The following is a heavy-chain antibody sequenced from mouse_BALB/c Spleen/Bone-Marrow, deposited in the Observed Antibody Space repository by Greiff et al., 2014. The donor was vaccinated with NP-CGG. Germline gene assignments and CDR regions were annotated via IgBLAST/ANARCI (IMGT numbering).Heavy chain of an antibody. CDR2: INPYNDGT. J-gene: IGHJ3*01. D-gene: IGHD2-4*01. V-gene: IGHV1-14*01. CDR3: AREGSTMITTEAWFAY. CDR1: GYTFTSYV. Sequence: VQLQQSGPELVKPGASVKMSCKASGYTFTSYVMHWVKQKPGQGLEWIGYINPYNDGTKYNEKFKGKATLTSDKSSSTAYMELNSLTSEDSAVYYCAREGSTMITTEAWFAYWGQGTLVTVSA.